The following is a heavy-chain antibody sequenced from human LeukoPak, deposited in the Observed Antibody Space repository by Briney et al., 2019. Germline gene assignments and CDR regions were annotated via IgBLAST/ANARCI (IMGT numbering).Heavy chain of an antibody. CDR1: GFTFSGSA. D-gene: IGHD3-3*01. V-gene: IGHV3-73*01. J-gene: IGHJ4*02. Sequence: PGGSLRLSCAASGFTFSGSAMHWVRQASGKGLEWVGRIRSKANSYATAYAASVKGRFTISRDDSKNTAYLQMNSLKTEDTAVYHCTRRRYDFWSGADFDYWGQGTLVTVSS. CDR3: TRRRYDFWSGADFDY. CDR2: IRSKANSYAT.